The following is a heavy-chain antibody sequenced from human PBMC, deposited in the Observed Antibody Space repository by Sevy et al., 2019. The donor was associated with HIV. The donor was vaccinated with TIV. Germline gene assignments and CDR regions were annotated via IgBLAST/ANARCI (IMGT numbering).Heavy chain of an antibody. CDR3: TSGLAVSVDY. V-gene: IGHV1-69*13. CDR1: GGTCSSSA. Sequence: ASVKVSCKASGGTCSSSAISWVRQAPGQGLEWMGGIFPIFATANYAQKFQGRLTLTADESTCTAYMELSSLRSDDTAVYYGTSGLAVSVDYWGQGTLVTVSS. CDR2: IFPIFATA. D-gene: IGHD6-19*01. J-gene: IGHJ4*02.